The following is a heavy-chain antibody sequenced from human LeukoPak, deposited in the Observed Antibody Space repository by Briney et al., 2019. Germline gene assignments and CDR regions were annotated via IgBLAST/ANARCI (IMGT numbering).Heavy chain of an antibody. CDR3: AIDYYYDSSGYWDYYFDY. V-gene: IGHV3-33*01. Sequence: GGSLRLSCAASGLTFSRFGMHWVRQAPGKGLEWVAVIWYDGSNKYYVDSVKGRFTISRDNSKNTLYLEMNSLRAEDTAVYYCAIDYYYDSSGYWDYYFDYWGQGTLVSVSS. CDR2: IWYDGSNK. J-gene: IGHJ4*02. D-gene: IGHD3-22*01. CDR1: GLTFSRFG.